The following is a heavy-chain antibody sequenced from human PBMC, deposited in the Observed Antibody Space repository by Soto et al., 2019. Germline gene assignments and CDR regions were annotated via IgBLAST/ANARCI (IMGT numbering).Heavy chain of an antibody. V-gene: IGHV6-1*01. CDR2: TYYRPKWYN. D-gene: IGHD2-15*01. CDR1: GDSVSSNSAA. CDR3: ARGGCSGGSCRALAFDI. Sequence: QVQLQQSGPGLVKPSQTLSLTCAISGDSVSSNSAAWNWIRQSPSRGLEWLGRTYYRPKWYNDYAVSVKSRITINPDTSKNQFSLQLNSVTPEDTAVYYCARGGCSGGSCRALAFDIWGQGTMVTVSS. J-gene: IGHJ3*02.